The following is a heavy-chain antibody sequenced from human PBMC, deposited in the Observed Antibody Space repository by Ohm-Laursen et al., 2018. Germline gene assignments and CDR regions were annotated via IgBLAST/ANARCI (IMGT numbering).Heavy chain of an antibody. CDR3: ARAIVVVPATTQSGWFDP. CDR1: GESFSGSY. J-gene: IGHJ5*02. Sequence: TLSLTCTVYGESFSGSYCSWIRQPPGKGLEWIGEINHRGTTNYKSSLKSRVTISVDTSKNQLSLELTSVTAADTAVYYCARAIVVVPATTQSGWFDPWGQGTLVTVSS. CDR2: INHRGTT. D-gene: IGHD2-2*01. V-gene: IGHV4-34*01.